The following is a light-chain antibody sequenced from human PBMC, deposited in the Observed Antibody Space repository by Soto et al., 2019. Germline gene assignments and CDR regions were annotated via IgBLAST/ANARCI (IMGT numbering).Light chain of an antibody. CDR1: QSLSSN. CDR3: QQYNNWPPRT. CDR2: ETS. J-gene: IGKJ2*01. V-gene: IGKV3-15*01. Sequence: EIVMTQSPATLSVSPGERATLSCRASQSLSSNLAWYQQRPGQAPRLLIYETSTRATGIPARFSGSGSGTEFTLTISNLQSEDFAVYYCQQYNNWPPRTFGQGTKLEIK.